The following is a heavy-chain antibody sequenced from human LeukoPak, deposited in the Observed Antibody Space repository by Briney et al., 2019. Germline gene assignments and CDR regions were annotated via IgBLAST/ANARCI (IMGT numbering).Heavy chain of an antibody. D-gene: IGHD3/OR15-3a*01. CDR3: ARDWTVGFNYYYYYYMDV. Sequence: ASVKVSYKVSGYTLTELSMHWVRQAPGKGLEWMGGFDPEDGETIYAQKFQGRVTMTEDTSTDTAYMELSRLRSDDTAVYYCARDWTVGFNYYYYYYMDVWGKGTTVTVSS. V-gene: IGHV1-24*01. CDR1: GYTLTELS. J-gene: IGHJ6*03. CDR2: FDPEDGET.